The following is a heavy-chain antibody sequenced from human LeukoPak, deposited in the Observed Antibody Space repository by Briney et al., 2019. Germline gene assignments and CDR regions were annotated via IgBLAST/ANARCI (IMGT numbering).Heavy chain of an antibody. J-gene: IGHJ6*02. CDR3: ARDPVVPAAMRYYYYGMDV. V-gene: IGHV4-34*01. CDR1: GGSFSGYY. D-gene: IGHD2-2*01. Sequence: SETLSLTCAVYGGSFSGYYWSWIRQPPGKGLEWIGEINHSGSTNYNPSLKSRVTMSVDTSKNQFSLKLSSVTAADTAVYYCARDPVVPAAMRYYYYGMDVWGQGTTVTVSS. CDR2: INHSGST.